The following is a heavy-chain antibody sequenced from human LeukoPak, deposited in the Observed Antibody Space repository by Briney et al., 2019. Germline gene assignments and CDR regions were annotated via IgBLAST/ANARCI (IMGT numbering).Heavy chain of an antibody. J-gene: IGHJ3*02. CDR3: TREDDRPRDNAFEI. D-gene: IGHD3-22*01. V-gene: IGHV4-39*07. CDR1: GGSVSSSDYF. CDR2: ISYTGRT. Sequence: PSETLSLTCSVSGGSVSSSDYFWGWVRQPPGMGLEWIGSISYTGRTHYNPSLKSRVAMSLDTSRNQFSLKLMSVTAADTAVYYCTREDDRPRDNAFEIWGQGTTVTVSS.